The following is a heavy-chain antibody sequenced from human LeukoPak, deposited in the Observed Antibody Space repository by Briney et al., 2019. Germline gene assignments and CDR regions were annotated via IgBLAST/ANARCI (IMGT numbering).Heavy chain of an antibody. D-gene: IGHD1-1*01. Sequence: GSLRLSCAASGFTFSSYAMSWVRQAPGKGLEWIGSIYYSGSTYYNPSLKSRVTISVDTSKNQFSLKLSSVTAADTAVYYCARGGAGTLRAFDIWGQGTMVTVSS. CDR2: IYYSGST. J-gene: IGHJ3*02. CDR1: GFTFSSYA. V-gene: IGHV4-39*07. CDR3: ARGGAGTLRAFDI.